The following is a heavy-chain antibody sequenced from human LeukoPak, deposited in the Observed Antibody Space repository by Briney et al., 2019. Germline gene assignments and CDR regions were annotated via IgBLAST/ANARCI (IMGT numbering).Heavy chain of an antibody. CDR1: GGSISSSSYY. CDR3: ARGAAYGSGSYGNWFDP. Sequence: SETLSLTCTVSGGSISSSSYYWGWVRQPPGKGLEWIGSIYYSGSTYYNPSHKSRVTISVDTSKNQFSLKLSSVTAADTAVYYCARGAAYGSGSYGNWFDPWGQGTLVTVSS. J-gene: IGHJ5*02. CDR2: IYYSGST. D-gene: IGHD3-10*01. V-gene: IGHV4-39*07.